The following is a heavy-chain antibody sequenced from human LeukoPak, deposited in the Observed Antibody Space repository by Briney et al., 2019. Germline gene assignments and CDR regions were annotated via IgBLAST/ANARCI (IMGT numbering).Heavy chain of an antibody. D-gene: IGHD5-18*01. V-gene: IGHV3-30*04. CDR1: GFTFSSYA. CDR2: ISYDGSNK. Sequence: PGRSLRLSCAASGFTFSSYAMHWVRRASSKGLEWVAAISYDGSNKKYADSVKGRFTISRDNSKNTLYLQMNSLRAEDTAVYYCAKDRIQLWTPSFDYWGQGTLVTVSS. CDR3: AKDRIQLWTPSFDY. J-gene: IGHJ4*02.